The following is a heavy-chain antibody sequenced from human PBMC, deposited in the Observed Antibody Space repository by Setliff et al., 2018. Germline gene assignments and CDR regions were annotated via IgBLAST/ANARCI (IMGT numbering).Heavy chain of an antibody. V-gene: IGHV5-51*01. D-gene: IGHD2-21*01. J-gene: IGHJ5*02. CDR3: ARRGERFFNWFDP. CDR1: GYSFTDYW. Sequence: PGESLKISCKGSGYSFTDYWIAWVRQTPGKGLEWMGTIYPGNADTRYSPSFQGQVTISTDTSINTAFLQWNNLKASDTAVYYCARRGERFFNWFDPRGQGTLVTVSS. CDR2: IYPGNADT.